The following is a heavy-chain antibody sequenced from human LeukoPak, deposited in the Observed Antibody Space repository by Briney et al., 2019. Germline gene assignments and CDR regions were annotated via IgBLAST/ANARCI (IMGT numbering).Heavy chain of an antibody. D-gene: IGHD2-2*01. CDR2: IIPIFGTA. Sequence: AAVKVSCKASGGTFSSYAISWVRQAPGQGLKWMGGIIPIFGTANYAQKFQGRVTITADESTSTAYMELSSLRSEDTAVYYCARGKDIVVVPAATPPRAYFQHWGQGTLVTVSS. CDR1: GGTFSSYA. CDR3: ARGKDIVVVPAATPPRAYFQH. J-gene: IGHJ1*01. V-gene: IGHV1-69*13.